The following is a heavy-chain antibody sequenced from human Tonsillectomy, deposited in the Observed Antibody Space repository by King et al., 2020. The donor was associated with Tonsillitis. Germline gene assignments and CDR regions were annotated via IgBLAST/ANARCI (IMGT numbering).Heavy chain of an antibody. CDR2: ISGSGGST. CDR3: AKDRGGGYYYGSGSYYSSGVHDY. D-gene: IGHD3-10*01. Sequence: VQLVESGGGLVQPGGSLRLSCAASGFTFSSYAMSCVRQAPGKGLEWVSAISGSGGSTYYADSVKGRFTISRDNSKNTLYLQINSLRAEDTAVYYCAKDRGGGYYYGSGSYYSSGVHDYWGQGTLVTVSS. J-gene: IGHJ4*02. CDR1: GFTFSSYA. V-gene: IGHV3-23*04.